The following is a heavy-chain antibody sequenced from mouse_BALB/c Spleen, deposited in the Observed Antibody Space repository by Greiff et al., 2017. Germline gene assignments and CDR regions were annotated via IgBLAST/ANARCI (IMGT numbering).Heavy chain of an antibody. CDR2: ISSGSSTI. V-gene: IGHV5-17*02. Sequence: EVMLVASGGGLVQPGGSRKLSCAASGFTFSSFGMHWVRQAPEKGLEWVAYISSGSSTIYYADTVKGRFTISRDNPKNTLFLQMTSLRSEDTAMYYCARSYYDYAMDYWGQGTSVTVSS. J-gene: IGHJ4*01. D-gene: IGHD2-10*01. CDR1: GFTFSSFG. CDR3: ARSYYDYAMDY.